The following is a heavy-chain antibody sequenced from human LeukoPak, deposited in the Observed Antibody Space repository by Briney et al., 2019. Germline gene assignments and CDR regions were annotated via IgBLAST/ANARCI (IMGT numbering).Heavy chain of an antibody. V-gene: IGHV3-33*06. J-gene: IGHJ6*02. CDR2: IWYDGSNK. CDR1: EFTFSNYF. Sequence: GGSLRLSCAASEFTFSNYFMNWVRQAPGKGLEWVAVIWYDGSNKYYADSVKGRFTISRDNSKNTLYLQMNSLRAEDTAVYYCAKAFGESYYYYYGMDVWGQGTTVTVSS. D-gene: IGHD3-10*01. CDR3: AKAFGESYYYYYGMDV.